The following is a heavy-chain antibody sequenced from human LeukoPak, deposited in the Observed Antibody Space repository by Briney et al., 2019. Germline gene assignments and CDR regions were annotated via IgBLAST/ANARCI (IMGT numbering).Heavy chain of an antibody. V-gene: IGHV3-48*03. J-gene: IGHJ5*02. CDR2: ITISGHTK. Sequence: PGGSLRPSSAASGFDLSTYEMNWGRQAPGKGLEWIADITISGHTKNYADSVKGRFSISRDNARTSLYLQMHSLRVEDTGVYYCARGDPHADPWGQGTLVTVSS. CDR1: GFDLSTYE. CDR3: ARGDPHADP. D-gene: IGHD5-24*01.